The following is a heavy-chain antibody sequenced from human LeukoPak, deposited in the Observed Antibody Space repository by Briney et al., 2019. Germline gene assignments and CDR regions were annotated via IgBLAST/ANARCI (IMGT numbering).Heavy chain of an antibody. Sequence: PGGSLRLSCAASGFTFSNAWMSWVRQAPGKGLEWVGRIKSKTDGGTTDYAAPVKGRFTISRDDSKNTLYLQINSLKTEDTAVYYCTTLSRQYYYDSSGYPSRYFQHWGQGTLVTVSS. CDR1: GFTFSNAW. J-gene: IGHJ1*01. CDR2: IKSKTDGGTT. D-gene: IGHD3-22*01. V-gene: IGHV3-15*01. CDR3: TTLSRQYYYDSSGYPSRYFQH.